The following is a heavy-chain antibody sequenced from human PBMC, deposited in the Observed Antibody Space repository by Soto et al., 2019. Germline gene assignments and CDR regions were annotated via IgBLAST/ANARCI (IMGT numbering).Heavy chain of an antibody. D-gene: IGHD2-2*01. V-gene: IGHV4-59*01. Sequence: SGTLSLTCIVSGGSIRRYYWSWIRQPPGKGLEWIGYAYYSGDTGYNPSLQSRVTMAVDTSKNQVSLKLTSVTAADTAVYYCARDRSTHGLGGTGEVKENWFDPCGQGALVTVSS. J-gene: IGHJ5*02. CDR2: AYYSGDT. CDR1: GGSIRRYY. CDR3: ARDRSTHGLGGTGEVKENWFDP.